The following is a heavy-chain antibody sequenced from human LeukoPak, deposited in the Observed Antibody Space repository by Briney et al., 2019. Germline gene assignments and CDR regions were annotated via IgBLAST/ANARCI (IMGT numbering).Heavy chain of an antibody. V-gene: IGHV4-34*01. CDR3: ARGPMAWDC. CDR1: GGSFSGYY. J-gene: IGHJ4*02. CDR2: INHSGST. Sequence: PSETLSLTCAVYGGSFSGYYWSWIRQPPGKGLEWIGEINHSGSTNYNPSLKGQVTISVDTSKNQFSLKLSSVTAADTAVYYCARGPMAWDCWGQGTLVTVSS. D-gene: IGHD3-10*01.